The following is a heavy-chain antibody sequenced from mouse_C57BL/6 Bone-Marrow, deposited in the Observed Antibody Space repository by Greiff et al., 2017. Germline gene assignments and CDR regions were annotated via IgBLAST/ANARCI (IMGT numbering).Heavy chain of an antibody. CDR1: GFNIKDDY. D-gene: IGHD1-1*01. Sequence: EVKLQESGAELVRPGASVKLSCTASGFNIKDDYMHWVKQRPEQGLEWIGWIDPENGDTAYASKFQGKATITADTSSNTAYLQLSSLTSEDTAVYYCTTWNYGSSYAFAYWGQGTLVTVSA. V-gene: IGHV14-4*01. J-gene: IGHJ3*01. CDR3: TTWNYGSSYAFAY. CDR2: IDPENGDT.